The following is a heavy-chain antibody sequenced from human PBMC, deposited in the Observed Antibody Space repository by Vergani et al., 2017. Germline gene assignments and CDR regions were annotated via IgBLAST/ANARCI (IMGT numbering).Heavy chain of an antibody. V-gene: IGHV3-23*01. J-gene: IGHJ4*01. D-gene: IGHD2/OR15-2a*01. CDR1: EFTFSNYA. CDR2: ISGPGLST. Sequence: EVQLLESGGGLVQPGGSLGLTCAASEFTFSNYAMNWVRQAPGKGLEWVSGISGPGLSTYYADSVKGRFSISRDNSKNTVFLQMHSLRAEDTAIYYCVXEKIDLGSYFFDSWGHGILVTVSS. CDR3: VXEKIDLGSYFFDS.